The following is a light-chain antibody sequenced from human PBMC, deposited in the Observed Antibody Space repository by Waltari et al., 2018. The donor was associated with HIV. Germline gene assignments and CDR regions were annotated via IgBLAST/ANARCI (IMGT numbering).Light chain of an antibody. V-gene: IGLV2-23*03. Sequence: QSALTQPASVSGSPGQSITISCTGTSSDVGSYNLVSWYQQHPGKAPKRMIYEGSNRPSGVSNRFPGSKAGNTASLTISGLQAEDEADYYCCSYAGSSTFVFGGGTKLTVL. J-gene: IGLJ2*01. CDR2: EGS. CDR1: SSDVGSYNL. CDR3: CSYAGSSTFV.